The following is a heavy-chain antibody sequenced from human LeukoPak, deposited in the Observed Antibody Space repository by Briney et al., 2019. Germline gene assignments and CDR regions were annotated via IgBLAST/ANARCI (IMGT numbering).Heavy chain of an antibody. Sequence: SETLSLMWCVYGGSFSDYFWSWIRQPPGKGLEWIGEIDDGGNTNYNPSLMSRVIVAMEKSKKQFSLVMRSVTAADTAIYYCARFSKMTWGDWGDAFDVWGQGTTVIVSS. J-gene: IGHJ3*01. CDR2: IDDGGNT. V-gene: IGHV4-34*01. D-gene: IGHD2-21*02. CDR3: ARFSKMTWGDWGDAFDV. CDR1: GGSFSDYF.